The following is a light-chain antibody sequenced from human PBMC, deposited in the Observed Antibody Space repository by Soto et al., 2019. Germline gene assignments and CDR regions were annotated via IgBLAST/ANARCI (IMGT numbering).Light chain of an antibody. CDR1: QILSIN. Sequence: DKLMTQSPATLSVSPGERVTLSCRASQILSINLAWYQQKPGQAPRLLIYGAVTRATGVPARFSGSESGTEFTLTISSLQSEDFAVYYCQQYNNWPPITFGQGTRLEIK. J-gene: IGKJ5*01. CDR2: GAV. CDR3: QQYNNWPPIT. V-gene: IGKV3-15*01.